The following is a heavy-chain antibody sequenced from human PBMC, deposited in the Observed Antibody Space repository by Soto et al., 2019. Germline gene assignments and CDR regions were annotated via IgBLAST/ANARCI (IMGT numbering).Heavy chain of an antibody. CDR3: ARDYDYFYASSNLYSRPFDA. CDR1: GYSISSGYY. V-gene: IGHV4-38-2*02. J-gene: IGHJ4*02. D-gene: IGHD3-22*01. CDR2: ICHSGII. Sequence: PSETLSLTCTVSGYSISSGYYWGWIRQPPGKGLEWVGRICHSGIIYYNPSLKSRVTISVDTSKNQFSLELTSVTAADTAVYYCARDYDYFYASSNLYSRPFDAWGQGALVTVSS.